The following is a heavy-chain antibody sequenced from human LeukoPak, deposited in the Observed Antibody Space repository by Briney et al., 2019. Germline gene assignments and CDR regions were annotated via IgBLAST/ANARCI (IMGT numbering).Heavy chain of an antibody. CDR3: ARELPVYYDFWSGYLDY. V-gene: IGHV3-21*01. Sequence: PGGSLRLSCAASGFTFSSCSMNWVRQAPGKGLEWVSSISSSSSYIYYADSVKGRFTISRDNAKNSLYLQMNSLRAEDTAVYYCARELPVYYDFWSGYLDYWGQGTLVTVSS. CDR2: ISSSSSYI. D-gene: IGHD3-3*01. CDR1: GFTFSSCS. J-gene: IGHJ4*02.